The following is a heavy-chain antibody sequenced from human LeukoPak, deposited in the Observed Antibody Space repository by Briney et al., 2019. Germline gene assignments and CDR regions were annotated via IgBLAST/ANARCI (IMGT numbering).Heavy chain of an antibody. V-gene: IGHV3-23*01. CDR3: ARDDGDYAHPVDY. J-gene: IGHJ4*02. CDR2: ISFSGDNRGDNT. Sequence: GGSLRLSCAAFGFTFKLYTMNWVRQAPGKGLEWVSSISFSGDNRGDNTYYADSVRGRFSISRDNSQNTVFLQMSSLRVDDTAAYYCARDDGDYAHPVDYWGQGTLVTVSS. CDR1: GFTFKLYT. D-gene: IGHD4-17*01.